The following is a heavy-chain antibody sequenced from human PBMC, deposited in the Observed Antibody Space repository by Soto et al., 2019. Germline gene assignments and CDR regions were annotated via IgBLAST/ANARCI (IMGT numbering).Heavy chain of an antibody. CDR1: GYTLTELS. Sequence: ALVKVSCKVSGYTLTELSMHWVRQAPGKGLEWMGGFDPEDGETIYAQKFQGRVTMTEDTSTDTAYMELSSLRSEDTAVYYCATNSRVYCSSTSCHAYYYYYYMDVWGKGTTVTVSS. D-gene: IGHD2-2*01. CDR2: FDPEDGET. CDR3: ATNSRVYCSSTSCHAYYYYYYMDV. V-gene: IGHV1-24*01. J-gene: IGHJ6*03.